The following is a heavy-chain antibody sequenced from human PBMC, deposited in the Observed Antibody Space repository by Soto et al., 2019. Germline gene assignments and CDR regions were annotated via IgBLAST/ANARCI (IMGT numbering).Heavy chain of an antibody. CDR1: GYTFTSYA. V-gene: IGHV1-3*05. CDR2: INAGNGNT. CDR3: ASIGSYWGIDY. D-gene: IGHD1-26*01. Sequence: QVQLVQSGAEEKKPGASVKVSCKASGYTFTSYAMHWVRQATGQRLEWMGWINAGNGNTKYSQKFQGRVTITRDTSASTAYMELSSLRSEHTAVYYCASIGSYWGIDYWGQGTLVTVSS. J-gene: IGHJ4*02.